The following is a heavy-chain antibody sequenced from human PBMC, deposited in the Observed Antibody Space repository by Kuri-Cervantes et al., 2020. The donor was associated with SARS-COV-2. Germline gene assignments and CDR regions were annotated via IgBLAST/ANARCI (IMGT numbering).Heavy chain of an antibody. V-gene: IGHV3-49*04. CDR2: IRSKAYGGTT. J-gene: IGHJ4*02. D-gene: IGHD3-3*01. CDR1: GFTFGDYA. Sequence: GESLMISCTASGFTFGDYAMSWVRQAPGKGLEWVGFIRSKAYGGTTEYAASVKGRFTISRDDSKSIAYLQMNSLKTEDTAVYYCTRDDFWSGYSRYWGQGTLVTVSS. CDR3: TRDDFWSGYSRY.